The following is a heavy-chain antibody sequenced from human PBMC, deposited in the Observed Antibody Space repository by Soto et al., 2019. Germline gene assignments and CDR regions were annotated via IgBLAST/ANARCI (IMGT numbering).Heavy chain of an antibody. J-gene: IGHJ6*03. CDR3: ASPQPCGSSNSCYTTPYYYYYMDV. D-gene: IGHD2-2*01. V-gene: IGHV3-48*01. CDR1: GFTFSSYS. Sequence: GGSLRLSCAASGFTFSSYSMNWVRQAPGKGLEWVSYISSSSSTIYYPDSVKGRFTNSRDNAKNSLYLQMNSLRAEDTAVYYCASPQPCGSSNSCYTTPYYYYYMDVWGKGTTVTVSS. CDR2: ISSSSSTI.